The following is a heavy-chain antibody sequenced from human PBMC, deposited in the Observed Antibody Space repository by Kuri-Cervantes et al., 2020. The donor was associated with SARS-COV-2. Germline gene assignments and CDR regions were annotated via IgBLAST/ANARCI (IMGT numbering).Heavy chain of an antibody. CDR2: ISYDGSNK. Sequence: GGSLRLSCAASGFTFSSYAMHWVRQAPGKGLEWVAVISYDGSNKYYADSVKGRFTISRDNSQSTLYLQMNSLRTEDTAVYYCARVGGDGYNSNWFDPWGQGTLVTVSS. CDR3: ARVGGDGYNSNWFDP. V-gene: IGHV3-30-3*01. D-gene: IGHD5-24*01. CDR1: GFTFSSYA. J-gene: IGHJ5*02.